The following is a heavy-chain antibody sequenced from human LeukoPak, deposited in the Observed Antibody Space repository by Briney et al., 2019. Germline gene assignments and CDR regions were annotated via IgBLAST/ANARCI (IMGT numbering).Heavy chain of an antibody. V-gene: IGHV3-21*01. CDR3: ARDLPAAVD. D-gene: IGHD2-2*01. CDR2: ISRSSSDI. CDR1: GFSFSSYS. J-gene: IGHJ4*02. Sequence: GGSLRLSCAASGFSFSSYSMSWVRQAPGKGLEWVSFISRSSSDIYHADSVKGRFTISRDNAKNSLYLQMNSLRAEGTAVYYCARDLPAAVDWGQGTLVTVSS.